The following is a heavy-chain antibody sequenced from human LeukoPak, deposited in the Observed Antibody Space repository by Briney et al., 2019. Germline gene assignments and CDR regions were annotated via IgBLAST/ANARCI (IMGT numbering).Heavy chain of an antibody. J-gene: IGHJ5*02. V-gene: IGHV4-39*07. Sequence: SETLSLTCTVSGGSISSSPYYWGWIRQPPGKGLEWIGSIYYSGTTYYNPSLKSRVTISVDTSKNQFSLKLTSETAADTAVYYCARGYSSSWYFNWFDPWGQGTLVTVSS. CDR2: IYYSGTT. CDR3: ARGYSSSWYFNWFDP. D-gene: IGHD6-13*01. CDR1: GGSISSSPYY.